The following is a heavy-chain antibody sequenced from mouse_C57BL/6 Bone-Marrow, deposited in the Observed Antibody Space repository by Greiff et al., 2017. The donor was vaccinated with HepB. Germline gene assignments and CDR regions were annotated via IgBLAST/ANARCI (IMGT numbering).Heavy chain of an antibody. CDR2: INPGSGGT. Sequence: QVQLKESGAELVRPGTSVKVSCKASGYAFTNYLIEWVKQRPGQGLEWIGVINPGSGGTNYNEKFKGKATLTADKSSSTAYMQLSSLTSEDSAVYFCARADSSGLAWFAYWGQGTLVTVSA. V-gene: IGHV1-54*01. J-gene: IGHJ3*01. D-gene: IGHD3-2*02. CDR3: ARADSSGLAWFAY. CDR1: GYAFTNYL.